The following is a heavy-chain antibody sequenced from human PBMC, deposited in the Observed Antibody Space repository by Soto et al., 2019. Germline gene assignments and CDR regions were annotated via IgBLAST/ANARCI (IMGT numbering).Heavy chain of an antibody. CDR2: ISGSGGST. J-gene: IGHJ6*02. CDR1: GFTFSSYA. V-gene: IGHV3-23*01. D-gene: IGHD3-22*01. Sequence: PGGSLRLSCAASGFTFSSYAMSWVRQAPGKGLEWVSAISGSGGSTYYADSVKGRFTISRDNSKNTLYLQMNSLRAEDTAVYYCAKAQERTYYYDSSGDSPYYGIDAWAQETTVPVSS. CDR3: AKAQERTYYYDSSGDSPYYGIDA.